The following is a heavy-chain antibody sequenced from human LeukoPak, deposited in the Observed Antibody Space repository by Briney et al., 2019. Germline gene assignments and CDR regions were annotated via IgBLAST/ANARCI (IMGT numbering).Heavy chain of an antibody. J-gene: IGHJ4*02. CDR3: ARAGYSYGTGYYFDY. CDR2: IYYTGAT. Sequence: SETLSLTCTVSGGSISSYYWSWIRLPPGKGLEWIGYIYYTGATYYNPSLKRRVTISLDTSKNQFSLKLSSVTAADAAVYYCARAGYSYGTGYYFDYWGQGALATVSS. V-gene: IGHV4-59*01. D-gene: IGHD5-18*01. CDR1: GGSISSYY.